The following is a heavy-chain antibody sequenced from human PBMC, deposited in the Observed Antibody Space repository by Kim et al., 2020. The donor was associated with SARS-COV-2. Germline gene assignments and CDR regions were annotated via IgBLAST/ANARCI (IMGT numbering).Heavy chain of an antibody. CDR2: HRPYNGDT. CDR1: GYQLTSFG. Sequence: ASVKVSCKASGYQLTSFGMTWVRQAPGQGFEWLEWHRPYNGDTKYGQKFKGRVTMTEDPSTSTVYMELRGLTPDDTAVYYCTRHQEGYFGEIWGQGTLVTVS. CDR3: TRHQEGYFGEI. J-gene: IGHJ4*02. D-gene: IGHD3-10*01. V-gene: IGHV1-18*04.